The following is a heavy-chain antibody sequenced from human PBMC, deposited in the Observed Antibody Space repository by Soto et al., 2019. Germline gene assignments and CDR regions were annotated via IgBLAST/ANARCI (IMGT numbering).Heavy chain of an antibody. Sequence: HPGGSLRLSFAVSGLTVSRTQMSWVRQAPGKGLQWVSFIYSAGSTYYANAVKGRFTISRDISENKIFLELNGLTVDDTAVYYCARAREPEYSTSIFFHXWGRGTVVTVSX. J-gene: IGHJ4*01. CDR2: IYSAGST. D-gene: IGHD6-6*01. CDR3: ARAREPEYSTSIFFHX. V-gene: IGHV3-53*01. CDR1: GLTVSRTQ.